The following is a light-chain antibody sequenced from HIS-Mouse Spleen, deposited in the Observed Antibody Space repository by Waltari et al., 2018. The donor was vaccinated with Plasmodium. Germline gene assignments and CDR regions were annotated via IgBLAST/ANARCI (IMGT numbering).Light chain of an antibody. Sequence: EIVMTHSPATLSVSPWERATLSFRASQSVSSNLAWYQQKPGQAPRLLIYGASTRATGIPARFSGSGSGTEFTLTFSSLQSEDFAVYYCQQYNNWSFTFGPGTKVDIK. CDR1: QSVSSN. CDR2: GAS. J-gene: IGKJ3*01. V-gene: IGKV3-15*01. CDR3: QQYNNWSFT.